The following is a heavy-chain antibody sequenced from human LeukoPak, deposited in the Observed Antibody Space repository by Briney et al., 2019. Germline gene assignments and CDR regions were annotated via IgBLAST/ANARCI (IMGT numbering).Heavy chain of an antibody. CDR1: GFTFSSYS. J-gene: IGHJ4*02. CDR2: ISSSSSYI. Sequence: GGSLRLACAASGFTFSSYSMNWVRQAPGKGLEWVSSISSSSSYIYYADSVKGRFTISRDNAKNSLYLQMNSLRAEDTAVYYCAREGYCSSTSCLDYWGQGTLVTVSS. CDR3: AREGYCSSTSCLDY. V-gene: IGHV3-21*01. D-gene: IGHD2-2*01.